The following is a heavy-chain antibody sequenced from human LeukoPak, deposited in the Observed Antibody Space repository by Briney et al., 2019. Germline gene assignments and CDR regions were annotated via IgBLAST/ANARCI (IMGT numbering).Heavy chain of an antibody. Sequence: ASVKVSCKASGYTFTAYYMHWVRQAPGQGLEWMGWINPNSGDTNYVQKLQGRVTMTRDTSISTAYMELSRLRSDDMAVYYCALTYCGGGSCYSDYFDYWGQGTLVTVSS. D-gene: IGHD2-15*01. CDR3: ALTYCGGGSCYSDYFDY. CDR2: INPNSGDT. J-gene: IGHJ4*02. V-gene: IGHV1-2*02. CDR1: GYTFTAYY.